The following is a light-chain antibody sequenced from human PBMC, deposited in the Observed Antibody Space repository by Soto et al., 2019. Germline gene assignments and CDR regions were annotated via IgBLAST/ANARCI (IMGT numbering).Light chain of an antibody. CDR1: QSIDNN. V-gene: IGKV1-39*01. CDR2: ETS. CDR3: QPYNNWPLT. Sequence: DIQMTQSPSSLSASVGDRLTITCRASQSIDNNLNWYQQKPGKAPKLLIYETSILQSGVPSRFSGSRSGPEFTLTINSLQSEDFAIYYCQPYNNWPLTFGGGTKVDIK. J-gene: IGKJ4*01.